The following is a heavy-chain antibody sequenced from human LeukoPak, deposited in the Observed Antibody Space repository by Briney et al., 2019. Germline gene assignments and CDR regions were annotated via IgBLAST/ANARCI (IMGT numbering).Heavy chain of an antibody. CDR1: RFNFGTHA. CDR3: ARDAGGYSVPGLLGEYYFDS. V-gene: IGHV3-30*04. D-gene: IGHD3-10*01. Sequence: QTGGSLRLSCAASRFNFGTHAMHWVRQAPGKGLEWVAIISYDDGRHTYYEDSVRGRFTISRDNSKNTLYLQMNSLRPDDTAVYYCARDAGGYSVPGLLGEYYFDSWGQGTLVTVSS. J-gene: IGHJ4*02. CDR2: ISYDDGRHT.